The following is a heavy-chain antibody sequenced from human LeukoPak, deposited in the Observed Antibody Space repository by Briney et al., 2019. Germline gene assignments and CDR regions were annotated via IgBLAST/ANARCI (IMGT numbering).Heavy chain of an antibody. V-gene: IGHV4-59*08. D-gene: IGHD2-15*01. Sequence: KPSETLSLTCTVYGGSISSYYWSWIRQPPGKGLEWIGYIYYSGSTNYNPSLKSRVTISVDTSRNQFSLKLSSVTAADTAVYYCARLGALGYCSGGSCYYGMDVWGQGTTVTVSS. CDR2: IYYSGST. CDR1: GGSISSYY. J-gene: IGHJ6*02. CDR3: ARLGALGYCSGGSCYYGMDV.